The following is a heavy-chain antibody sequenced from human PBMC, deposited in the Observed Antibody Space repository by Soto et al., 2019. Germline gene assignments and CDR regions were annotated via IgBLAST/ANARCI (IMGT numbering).Heavy chain of an antibody. V-gene: IGHV5-51*01. CDR2: LYPDDSDT. CDR3: ARRSISAKYYFDF. D-gene: IGHD6-6*01. J-gene: IGHJ4*02. CDR1: GYSFTNYW. Sequence: PGESLKISCKVSGYSFTNYWIGWVRQMPGKGLEWMGILYPDDSDTRYSASFQGQVTFSGDTSISTAYLQWSSLKASDTAMYYCARRSISAKYYFDFWRQGTLVTVSS.